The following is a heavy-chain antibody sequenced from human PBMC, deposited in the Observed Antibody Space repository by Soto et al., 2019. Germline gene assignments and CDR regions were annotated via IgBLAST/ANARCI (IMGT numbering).Heavy chain of an antibody. D-gene: IGHD3-16*02. J-gene: IGHJ5*02. CDR2: IYYSGST. CDR3: ARDGNNQSKYRNGGRWFDP. Sequence: PSETLSLTCTVSGGSISSGGYYWSWIRQHPGKGLEWIGYIYYSGSTYYNPSLKSQVTISVDTSKNQFSLKLSSVTAADTAVYYCARDGNNQSKYRNGGRWFDPWGQGTLVTVSS. V-gene: IGHV4-31*01. CDR1: GGSISSGGYY.